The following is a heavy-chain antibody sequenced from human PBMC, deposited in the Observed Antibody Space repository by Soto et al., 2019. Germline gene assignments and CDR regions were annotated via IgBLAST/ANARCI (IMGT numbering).Heavy chain of an antibody. D-gene: IGHD6-6*01. Sequence: ASVKGSCKASGYTFTSYGISWVRQAPGQGREWMGWISAYNGNTNYAQKLQGRVTMTTDTSTSTAYMELRSLRSDDTAVYCCARYSSSFGPQGSGYYYGMDVWGQGTTVTGSS. CDR3: ARYSSSFGPQGSGYYYGMDV. J-gene: IGHJ6*02. CDR1: GYTFTSYG. CDR2: ISAYNGNT. V-gene: IGHV1-18*01.